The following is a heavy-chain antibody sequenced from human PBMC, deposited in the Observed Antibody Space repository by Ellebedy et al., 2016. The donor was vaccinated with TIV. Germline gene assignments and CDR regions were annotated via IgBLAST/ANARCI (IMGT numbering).Heavy chain of an antibody. CDR3: ARAGYCSETNCYHYFYYMEV. J-gene: IGHJ6*03. V-gene: IGHV4-59*01. D-gene: IGHD2-15*01. Sequence: MPSETLSLTCTVSGASISRYYWSWIRQPPGKGLEWIGYISHSGSSNYNPSLKRRVSISLATSRNQFSLRLSSVSAADTAVYYCARAGYCSETNCYHYFYYMEVWGKGTTVTVSS. CDR2: ISHSGSS. CDR1: GASISRYY.